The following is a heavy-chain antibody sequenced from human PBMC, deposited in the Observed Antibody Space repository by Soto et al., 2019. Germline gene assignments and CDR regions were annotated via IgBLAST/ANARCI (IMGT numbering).Heavy chain of an antibody. V-gene: IGHV3-23*01. CDR2: ISGSGGST. CDR1: GFTFSSYA. D-gene: IGHD2-15*01. Sequence: EVQLLESGGGLVQPGGSLRLSCAASGFTFSSYAMSWVRQAPGKGLEWVSAISGSGGSTYYADSVKGRFTISRDNSMNTLYLQVNSLIAEDTAVYYCTKASGGSCYSGGSYCVHGTLVTVSS. CDR3: TKASGGSCYSGGSY. J-gene: IGHJ4*03.